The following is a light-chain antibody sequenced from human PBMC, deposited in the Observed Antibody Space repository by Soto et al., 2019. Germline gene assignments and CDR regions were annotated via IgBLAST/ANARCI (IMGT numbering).Light chain of an antibody. CDR3: QQTYNVPIT. J-gene: IGKJ5*01. CDR2: AAS. CDR1: QIISTS. Sequence: DIQMTQSPSSLSASVGDRVTITCLASQIISTSLAWYQQQPGRAPKLLIYAASSLQSGVPSRFSGSGSGTHFTLTITSLQPEDSATYYCQQTYNVPITFGQGTRLEIK. V-gene: IGKV1-39*01.